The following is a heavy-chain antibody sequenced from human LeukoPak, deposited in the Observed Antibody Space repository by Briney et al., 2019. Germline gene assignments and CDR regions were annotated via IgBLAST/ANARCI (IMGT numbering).Heavy chain of an antibody. Sequence: GGSLRLSCAASGFTFSSYTMSWVRQAPGKGLEWVSVIGGSGGSTNYADSVKGRFTISRDNSKNTLYLQMNSLRAEDTAVYYCASLSGTYCSGGSCYFGSGYWGQGALVTVSS. CDR3: ASLSGTYCSGGSCYFGSGY. D-gene: IGHD2-15*01. V-gene: IGHV3-23*01. CDR2: IGGSGGST. CDR1: GFTFSSYT. J-gene: IGHJ4*02.